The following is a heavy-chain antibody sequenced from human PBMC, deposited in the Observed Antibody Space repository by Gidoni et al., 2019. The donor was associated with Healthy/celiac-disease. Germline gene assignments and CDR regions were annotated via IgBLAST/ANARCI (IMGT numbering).Heavy chain of an antibody. CDR1: GFTFSGYA. J-gene: IGHJ4*02. D-gene: IGHD6-19*01. CDR3: ARDLSSGWYGGGYFDY. V-gene: IGHV3-30-3*01. Sequence: QVQLVESGGGVVQPGRSLRLSCAASGFTFSGYAMHWVRQAPGKGLEWVAVISYDGSNKYYADSVKGRFTISRDNSKNTLYLQMNSLRAEDTAVYYCARDLSSGWYGGGYFDYWGQGTLVTVSS. CDR2: ISYDGSNK.